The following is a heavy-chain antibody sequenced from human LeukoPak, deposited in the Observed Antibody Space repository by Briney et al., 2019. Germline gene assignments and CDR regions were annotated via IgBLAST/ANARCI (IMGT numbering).Heavy chain of an antibody. V-gene: IGHV3-30*03. Sequence: GGSLRLSCAAPGFTFSSYGMHWVRQAPGKGLEWVAVISYDGSNKYYADSVKGRFTISRDNSKNTLYLQMNSLRAEDTAVYYCALGDPLDYWGQGTLVTVSS. CDR2: ISYDGSNK. D-gene: IGHD4-17*01. CDR3: ALGDPLDY. CDR1: GFTFSSYG. J-gene: IGHJ4*02.